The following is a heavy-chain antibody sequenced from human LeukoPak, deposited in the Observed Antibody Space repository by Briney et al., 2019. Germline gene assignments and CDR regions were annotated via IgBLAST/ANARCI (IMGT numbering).Heavy chain of an antibody. J-gene: IGHJ4*02. CDR2: IYHSGST. V-gene: IGHV4-30-2*01. D-gene: IGHD1-26*01. Sequence: PSETLSLTCTVSGGSISSGGYYWSWIRQPPGKGLEWIGYIYHSGSTYYNPSLKSRVTISVDRSKNQFSLKLSSVTAADTAVYYCAGQSGSYSQFDYWGQGTLVTVSS. CDR3: AGQSGSYSQFDY. CDR1: GGSISSGGYY.